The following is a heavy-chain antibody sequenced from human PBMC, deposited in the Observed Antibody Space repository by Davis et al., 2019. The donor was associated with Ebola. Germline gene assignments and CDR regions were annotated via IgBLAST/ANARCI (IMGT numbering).Heavy chain of an antibody. CDR3: ARGDRGNLKRYYFDY. V-gene: IGHV4-39*07. CDR2: IYHSGST. Sequence: PSETLSLTCTVSGGSISSYYWGWIRQPPGKGLEWIGSIYHSGSTYYNPSLKSRVTISVDTSKNQFSLKLSSVTAADTAVYYCARGDRGNLKRYYFDYWGQGTLVTVSS. CDR1: GGSISSYY. D-gene: IGHD1-14*01. J-gene: IGHJ4*02.